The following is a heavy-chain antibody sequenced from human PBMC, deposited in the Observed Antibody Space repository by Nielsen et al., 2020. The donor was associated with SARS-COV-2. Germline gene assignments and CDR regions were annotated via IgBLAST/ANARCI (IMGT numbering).Heavy chain of an antibody. J-gene: IGHJ6*02. CDR2: ISAYNGNT. V-gene: IGHV1-18*01. CDR3: ARDYLDDSGPPPQYYFGMDV. Sequence: ASVKVSCKASGYTFTSYGISWVRQAPGQGLEWMEWISAYNGNTNYAQKLQGRVTLTRDTSTSTVYMELSSLRSEDTAVYYCARDYLDDSGPPPQYYFGMDVWGQGTTVTVSS. D-gene: IGHD2-15*01. CDR1: GYTFTSYG.